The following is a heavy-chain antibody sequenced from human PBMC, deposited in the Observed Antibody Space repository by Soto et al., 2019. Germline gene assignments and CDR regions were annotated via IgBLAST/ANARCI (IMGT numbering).Heavy chain of an antibody. Sequence: PGGSLRLSCAASGFTFSSYGMHWVRQAPGKGLEWVAVIWYDGSNKYYADSVKGRFTISRDNSKNTLYLQMNSLRAEDTAVYYCARGALALYGAFDIWGQGTMVTVSS. J-gene: IGHJ3*02. CDR1: GFTFSSYG. CDR3: ARGALALYGAFDI. V-gene: IGHV3-33*01. D-gene: IGHD2-2*02. CDR2: IWYDGSNK.